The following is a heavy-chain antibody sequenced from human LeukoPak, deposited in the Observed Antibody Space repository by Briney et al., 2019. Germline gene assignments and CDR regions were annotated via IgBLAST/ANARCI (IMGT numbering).Heavy chain of an antibody. CDR2: IYPGDSDT. V-gene: IGHV5-51*01. CDR3: ARQRVRGVSYFEY. Sequence: GESLKISCKGSGYSFTSYWIGWVRRMPGKGLEWMGIIYPGDSDTRYSPSFQGQVTISADRSVSTAYLQWSSLKASDTAMYYCARQRVRGVSYFEYWGQGTLVTVSS. J-gene: IGHJ4*02. CDR1: GYSFTSYW. D-gene: IGHD3-10*01.